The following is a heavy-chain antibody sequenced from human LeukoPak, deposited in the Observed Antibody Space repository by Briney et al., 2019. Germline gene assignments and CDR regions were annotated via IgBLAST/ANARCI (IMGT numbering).Heavy chain of an antibody. V-gene: IGHV1-69*13. CDR1: GGTFSSYA. Sequence: ASVKVSCKASGGTFSSYAISWVRQAPGQGLEWMGGIIPIFGTANYAQKFQGRVTITADESTSTAYMELSSLGSEDTAVYYCARVASGGFYYYMDVWAKGPRSPSP. J-gene: IGHJ6*03. D-gene: IGHD6-13*01. CDR2: IIPIFGTA. CDR3: ARVASGGFYYYMDV.